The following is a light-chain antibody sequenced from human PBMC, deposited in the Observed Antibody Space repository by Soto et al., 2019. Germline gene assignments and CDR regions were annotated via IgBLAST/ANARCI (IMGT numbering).Light chain of an antibody. CDR3: CSYAGNSNYV. V-gene: IGLV2-23*01. CDR2: EGS. J-gene: IGLJ1*01. Sequence: QSALTQPASVSGSPGQSITISCTGISSDVGSYNLVSWYQQHPGKAPKLMIFEGSKRPSGVSNRFSGSKSGNTASLTISGLQAEDEADYYCCSYAGNSNYVFGTGTKVTVL. CDR1: SSDVGSYNL.